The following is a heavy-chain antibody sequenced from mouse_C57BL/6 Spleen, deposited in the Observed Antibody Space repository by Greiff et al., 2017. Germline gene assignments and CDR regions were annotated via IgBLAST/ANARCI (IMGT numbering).Heavy chain of an antibody. V-gene: IGHV3-1*01. CDR3: ARRFYYGSSYWYVDV. CDR2: ISYSGST. D-gene: IGHD1-1*01. J-gene: IGHJ1*03. CDR1: GYSITSGYD. Sequence: EVQLQQSGPGMVKPSQSLSLTCTVTGYSITSGYDWHWIRHFPGNKLEWMGYISYSGSTNYNPSLKSRISITHDTSKNHFFLKLNSVTTEDTATYYCARRFYYGSSYWYVDVWGTGTTVTVSS.